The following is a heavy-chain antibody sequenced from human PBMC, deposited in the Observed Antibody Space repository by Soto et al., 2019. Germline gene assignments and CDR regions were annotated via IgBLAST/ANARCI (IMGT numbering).Heavy chain of an antibody. Sequence: KVSCKASGGTFSSYTISWVRQAPGQGLEWMGRIIPILGIANYAQKFQGRVTITADKSTSTAYMELSSLRSEDTAVYYCARASDSSGWSEIDYWGQGTLVTVSS. J-gene: IGHJ4*02. CDR1: GGTFSSYT. CDR2: IIPILGIA. CDR3: ARASDSSGWSEIDY. V-gene: IGHV1-69*02. D-gene: IGHD6-19*01.